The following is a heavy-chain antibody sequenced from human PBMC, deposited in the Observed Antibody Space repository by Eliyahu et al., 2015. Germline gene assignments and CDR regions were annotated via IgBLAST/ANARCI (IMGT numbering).Heavy chain of an antibody. CDR2: LWADGSTK. V-gene: IGHV3-33*01. Sequence: QVQVVESGGGDVQPGTSLRLSCAASGFTLXNYGXHWVRQAPGQGPEWVXXLWADGSTKXXADSVKGRVTISRDNYKNMVYLEMNSLRVEDTAVYSCARDADTSATYWFFDLWGRGTLVTVSS. J-gene: IGHJ2*01. CDR1: GFTLXNYG. D-gene: IGHD2-15*01. CDR3: ARDADTSATYWFFDL.